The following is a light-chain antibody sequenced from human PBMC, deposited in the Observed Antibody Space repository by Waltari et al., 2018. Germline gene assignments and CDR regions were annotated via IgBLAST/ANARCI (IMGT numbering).Light chain of an antibody. CDR1: ALPKKY. J-gene: IGLJ1*01. CDR3: YSTDSSGLGV. Sequence: SDELTQPPSVPVSPGQTARFTSSGDALPKKYAHWYQQKSGQAPVVVIYEDNKRPSEIPERFSGSSSGTMATLTISGAQVEDEADYYCYSTDSSGLGVFGTGTKVTVL. V-gene: IGLV3-10*01. CDR2: EDN.